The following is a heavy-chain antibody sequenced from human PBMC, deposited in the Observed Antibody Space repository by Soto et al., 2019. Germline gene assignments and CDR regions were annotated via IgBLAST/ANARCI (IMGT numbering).Heavy chain of an antibody. CDR3: AREEGGYARGPYYYYYMDV. J-gene: IGHJ6*03. CDR1: GGTFSSYT. D-gene: IGHD5-12*01. V-gene: IGHV1-69*08. Sequence: QVQLVQSGAEVKKPGSSVKVSCKASGGTFSSYTISWVQQAPGQGLEWMGRIIPILGIANYAQKFQGRVTITADKSTSTAYMELSSLRSEDTAVYYCAREEGGYARGPYYYYYMDVWGKGTTVTVSS. CDR2: IIPILGIA.